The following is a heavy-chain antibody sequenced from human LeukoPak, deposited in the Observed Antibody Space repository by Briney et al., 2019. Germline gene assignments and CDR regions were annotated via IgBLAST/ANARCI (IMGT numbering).Heavy chain of an antibody. CDR1: GYTFTCYY. V-gene: IGHV1-46*01. CDR2: INPSGGST. J-gene: IGHJ6*02. CDR3: ASLLGDYVGSYYGMDV. D-gene: IGHD4-17*01. Sequence: ASVKVSCKASGYTFTCYYMHWVRQAPGQGLEWMGRINPSGGSTSYAQKFQGRVTMTRDTSTSTVYMELSSLRSEDTAVYYCASLLGDYVGSYYGMDVWGQGTSVTVSS.